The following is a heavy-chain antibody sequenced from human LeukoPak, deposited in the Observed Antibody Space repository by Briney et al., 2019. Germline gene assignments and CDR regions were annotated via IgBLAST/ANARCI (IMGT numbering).Heavy chain of an antibody. D-gene: IGHD3-9*01. CDR1: GFTFSNYA. CDR3: AKGLINDWSALDP. V-gene: IGHV3-23*01. J-gene: IGHJ5*02. CDR2: ISGSGGTT. Sequence: GGSLRLSCAASGFTFSNYAMTWVRQAPGKGLDWVSAISGSGGTTYHADSVKGRFTISRDNSKNTLHLQMNSLRAEDTALYYCAKGLINDWSALDPWGQGTLVTVSS.